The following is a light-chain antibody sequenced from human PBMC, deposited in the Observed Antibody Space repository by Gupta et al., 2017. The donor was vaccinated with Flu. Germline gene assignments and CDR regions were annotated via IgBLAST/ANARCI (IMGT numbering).Light chain of an antibody. CDR1: SSDVGSYNL. CDR3: CSYAGRSTMV. CDR2: EDS. Sequence: QSALTQPASVSGSPGQSITISCTGTSSDVGSYNLVSWYQQHPGKAPKLMIYEDSKRPSGVSNRFSGSKSGNTASLTISGLQAGDEADYYCCSYAGRSTMVFGGGTKLTVL. J-gene: IGLJ2*01. V-gene: IGLV2-23*01.